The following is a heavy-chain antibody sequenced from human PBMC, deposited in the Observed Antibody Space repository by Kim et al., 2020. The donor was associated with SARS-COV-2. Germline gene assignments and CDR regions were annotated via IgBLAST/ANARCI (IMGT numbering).Heavy chain of an antibody. CDR1: GYSITNNYW. CDR2: IYYSESS. J-gene: IGHJ5*01. V-gene: IGHV4-28*01. CDR3: ARMHFGSNWFDY. D-gene: IGHD3-3*02. Sequence: SETLSLTCAVSGYSITNNYWWAWIRQPPGKGLEWIGYIYYSESSHYNASLKSRVTMSVDTSKNQFSLKLSSVTAVDTAVYYCARMHFGSNWFDYWGQGTLVTVYS.